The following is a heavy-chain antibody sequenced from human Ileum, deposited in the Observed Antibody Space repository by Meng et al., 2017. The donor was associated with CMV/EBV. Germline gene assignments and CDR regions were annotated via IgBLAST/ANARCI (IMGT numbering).Heavy chain of an antibody. V-gene: IGHV3-74*01. D-gene: IGHD3-16*01. CDR2: VTPDGTTT. CDR3: VRSGGTLDY. CDR1: GLNFSKYW. Sequence: ACGASGLNFSKYWMEGVREAAGGGLVWLSHVTPDGTTTAYADSVKDRFTISRDNAKNTLYLQMNGLRDEDTAVYYCVRSGGTLDYWGQGTLVTVSS. J-gene: IGHJ4*02.